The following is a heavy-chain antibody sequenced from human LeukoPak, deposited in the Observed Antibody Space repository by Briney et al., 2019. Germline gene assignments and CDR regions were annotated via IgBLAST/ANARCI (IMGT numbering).Heavy chain of an antibody. V-gene: IGHV3-23*01. CDR3: ARAEDYYDSSGSDY. D-gene: IGHD3-22*01. CDR1: GFTFSSSA. CDR2: ITDSGDGT. Sequence: GGSLRLSCAASGFTFSSSAMSWVRQAPGKGLEWVSSITDSGDGTYYADSVKGRFTISRDDSKNTLYLQMNSLRAEDTAVYYCARAEDYYDSSGSDYWGQGTLVTVSS. J-gene: IGHJ4*02.